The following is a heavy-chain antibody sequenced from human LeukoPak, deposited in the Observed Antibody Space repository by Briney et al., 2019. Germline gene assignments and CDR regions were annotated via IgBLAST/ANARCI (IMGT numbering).Heavy chain of an antibody. D-gene: IGHD7-27*01. CDR3: ARAGDHDAFDI. CDR1: GYTFTSYD. Sequence: ASVKVSCKASGYTFTSYDINWVRQATGQGLEWMGWMNPNSGNTGYAQKFQGRVTMTRDTSISTAYMELSRLRSDDTAVYYCARAGDHDAFDIWGQGTMVTVSS. J-gene: IGHJ3*02. CDR2: MNPNSGNT. V-gene: IGHV1-8*02.